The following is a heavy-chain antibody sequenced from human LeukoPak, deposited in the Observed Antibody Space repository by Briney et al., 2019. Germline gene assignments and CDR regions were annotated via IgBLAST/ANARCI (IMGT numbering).Heavy chain of an antibody. CDR2: IKQEGSEK. CDR1: GFTFSNYW. J-gene: IGHJ5*02. Sequence: GGSLRLSCAASGFTFSNYWMSWVRQAPGKGLEWVANIKQEGSEKYYVDSVKGRFTISRDNAKNLLYLKMNSLRAEDTAVYYCAREGSYRYWFDPWGQGTLVTVSS. V-gene: IGHV3-7*05. D-gene: IGHD1-26*01. CDR3: AREGSYRYWFDP.